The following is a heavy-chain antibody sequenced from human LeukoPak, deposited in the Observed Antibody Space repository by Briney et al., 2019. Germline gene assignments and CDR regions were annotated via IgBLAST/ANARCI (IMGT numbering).Heavy chain of an antibody. CDR1: GGSISSGDYY. D-gene: IGHD6-19*01. Sequence: SETLSLTCTVSGGSISSGDYYWSWIRQPPGKGLKWIGYIYYSGSTYYNPSLKSRVTISVDTSKNQFSLKLSSVTAADTAVYYCARVSGQWLVYYFDYWGQGTLVTVSS. CDR3: ARVSGQWLVYYFDY. J-gene: IGHJ4*02. V-gene: IGHV4-30-4*08. CDR2: IYYSGST.